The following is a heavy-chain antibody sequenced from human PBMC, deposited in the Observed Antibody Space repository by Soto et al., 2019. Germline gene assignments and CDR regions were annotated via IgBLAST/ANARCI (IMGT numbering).Heavy chain of an antibody. D-gene: IGHD4-17*01. CDR1: GGTFSSYT. Sequence: QVQLVQSGAEVKKPGSSVKVSCKASGGTFSSYTISWVRQAPGQGLEWMGRIIPILGIANYAQKVQGRVTITADKSTSTAYMELSSLRSEHKAVYYCARSDDYGDYSDAFDIWGQGTMVTVSS. J-gene: IGHJ3*02. CDR3: ARSDDYGDYSDAFDI. CDR2: IIPILGIA. V-gene: IGHV1-69*02.